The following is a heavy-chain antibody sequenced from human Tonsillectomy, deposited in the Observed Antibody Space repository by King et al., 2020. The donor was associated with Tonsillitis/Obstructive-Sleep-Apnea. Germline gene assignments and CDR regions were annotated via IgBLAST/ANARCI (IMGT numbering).Heavy chain of an antibody. J-gene: IGHJ2*01. CDR2: IRSEAYGGTT. CDR3: TRDRYSSGWYCYFDL. V-gene: IGHV3-49*04. Sequence: VQLVESGGGLVQPGRSLRLSCTASGFTFGDYAMSWVRQAPGKGLEWVGFIRSEAYGGTTEYAASVKGRFTISRDDSKSIAYLKMNSLKTEDTAVYYCTRDRYSSGWYCYFDLWGRGTLVTVSS. CDR1: GFTFGDYA. D-gene: IGHD6-19*01.